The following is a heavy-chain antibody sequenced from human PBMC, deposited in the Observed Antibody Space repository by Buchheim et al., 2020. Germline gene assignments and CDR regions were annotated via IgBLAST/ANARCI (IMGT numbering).Heavy chain of an antibody. CDR3: ATTVTMYFWGGMDV. V-gene: IGHV4-4*02. Sequence: QVQLQESGPGLVKPSGTLSLTCAVSGGSITSSNWWSWVRQPPGKGLEWIGEIHHTGSTNYNPSLKSRVTLPVDKSQNKFYLKLSSVTAADTAVYYCATTVTMYFWGGMDVWGQGTT. J-gene: IGHJ6*02. CDR1: GGSITSSNW. D-gene: IGHD4-11*01. CDR2: IHHTGST.